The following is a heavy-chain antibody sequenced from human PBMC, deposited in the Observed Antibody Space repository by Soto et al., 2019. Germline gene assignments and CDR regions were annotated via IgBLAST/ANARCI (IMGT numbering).Heavy chain of an antibody. Sequence: ETLSLTCTVSGGSISSYYWSWIRQPPGKGLEWIGYIYYSGSTNYNPSLKSRVTISVDTSKNSLHLQMNSLKIEDTAVYYCVRIDSGRYSFDYWGQGTLVTVSS. CDR1: GGSISSYY. CDR2: IYYSGST. D-gene: IGHD1-26*01. CDR3: VRIDSGRYSFDY. V-gene: IGHV4-59*03. J-gene: IGHJ4*02.